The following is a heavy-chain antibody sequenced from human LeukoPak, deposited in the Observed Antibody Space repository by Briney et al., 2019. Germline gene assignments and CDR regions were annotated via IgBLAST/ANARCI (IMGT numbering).Heavy chain of an antibody. D-gene: IGHD6-19*01. V-gene: IGHV2-70*04. CDR3: ARMKYSSGWYWFDP. CDR2: IDWDDDK. CDR1: GFSIRTSQVG. J-gene: IGHJ5*02. Sequence: SGPTLVKPTQTLTLTCTLSGFSIRTSQVGVGWFRQPPGKALEWLAHIDWDDDKFYSTSLKTRLTISKDTSKNQVVLTMTNMDPVDTATYYCARMKYSSGWYWFDPWGQGTLVTVSS.